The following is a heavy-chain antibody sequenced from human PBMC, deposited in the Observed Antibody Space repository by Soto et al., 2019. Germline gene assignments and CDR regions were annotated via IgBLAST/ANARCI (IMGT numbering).Heavy chain of an antibody. CDR1: GYTFTSYA. J-gene: IGHJ4*02. Sequence: GASVKVSCKASGYTFTSYAMHWVRQAPGQRLEWMGWINAGNGNTKYSQKFQGRVTITRDTSASTAYMELSSLRSEDTAVYYCARRRMAAAILDYWGQGTLVTVSS. CDR2: INAGNGNT. V-gene: IGHV1-3*01. CDR3: ARRRMAAAILDY. D-gene: IGHD6-13*01.